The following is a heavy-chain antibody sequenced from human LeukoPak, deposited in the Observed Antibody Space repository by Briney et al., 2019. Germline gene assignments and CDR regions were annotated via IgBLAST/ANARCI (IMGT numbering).Heavy chain of an antibody. CDR2: ISGDGDTT. Sequence: GGSLRLSCAASGFTFDDYAMHWVRQTPGKGLEWVSLISGDGDTTYSADSVKGRFTISRDNFKNSLYLQMNSLRTEDTALYYCAKDMAYYYDSSVVIDNWGQGTLVTVSS. V-gene: IGHV3-43*02. CDR3: AKDMAYYYDSSVVIDN. J-gene: IGHJ4*02. D-gene: IGHD3-22*01. CDR1: GFTFDDYA.